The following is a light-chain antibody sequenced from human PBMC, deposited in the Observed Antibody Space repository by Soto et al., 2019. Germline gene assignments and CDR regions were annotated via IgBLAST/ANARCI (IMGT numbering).Light chain of an antibody. CDR1: SSNIGAGYD. J-gene: IGLJ2*01. CDR3: QSYDSSLSVV. CDR2: GNS. V-gene: IGLV1-40*01. Sequence: QSVLTQPTSGSGAPGQRVTISCTGSSSNIGAGYDVHWYKQLPGTAPKLLIYGNSNRPSGVPDRFSGSKSGTSASLAITGLQAEDEADYYCQSYDSSLSVVFGGGTKLTVL.